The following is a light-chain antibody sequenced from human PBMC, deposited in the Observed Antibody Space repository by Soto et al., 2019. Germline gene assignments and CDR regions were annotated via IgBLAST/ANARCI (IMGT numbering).Light chain of an antibody. CDR2: EVG. Sequence: QSALTQPASVSGSPGQSITNSCTGTGSDVGGYNYVSWYQQHPGQAPKLMIYEVGNRPSGVSDRFSASKSGNTASLTISGLQTEDEADYYCCSFTSINTWVFGGGTKLTVL. CDR1: GSDVGGYNY. CDR3: CSFTSINTWV. J-gene: IGLJ3*02. V-gene: IGLV2-14*01.